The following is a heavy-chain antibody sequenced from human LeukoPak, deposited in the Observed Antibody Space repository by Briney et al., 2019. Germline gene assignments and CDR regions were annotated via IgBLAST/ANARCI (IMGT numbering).Heavy chain of an antibody. D-gene: IGHD5-24*01. CDR3: AKLLGTATTYDS. Sequence: GGSLRLSCAASGFTFSGNWMSWVRQAPGKGLEWVASINPDGSQKLYVDSVKGRFTISRDNTKGSLYLQMNSLGAEDTAMYYCAKLLGTATTYDSWGQGTRVTVSS. J-gene: IGHJ4*02. V-gene: IGHV3-7*01. CDR1: GFTFSGNW. CDR2: INPDGSQK.